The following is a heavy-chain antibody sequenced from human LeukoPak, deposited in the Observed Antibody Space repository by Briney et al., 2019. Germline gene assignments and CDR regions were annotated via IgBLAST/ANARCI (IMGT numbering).Heavy chain of an antibody. CDR2: IWSDGSNK. CDR3: ARADCGGDCYVDY. CDR1: GFTFSSYG. Sequence: GGSLRLSCAASGFTFSSYGMHWVRQAPGKGLEWVAVIWSDGSNKYYADSVKGRFTISRDNSKNTLHLQMNSLRAEDTAVYCCARADCGGDCYVDYWGQGTLVTVSP. J-gene: IGHJ4*02. D-gene: IGHD2-21*02. V-gene: IGHV3-33*01.